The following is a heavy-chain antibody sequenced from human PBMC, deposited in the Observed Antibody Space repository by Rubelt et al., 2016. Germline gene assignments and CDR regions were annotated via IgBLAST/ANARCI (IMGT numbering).Heavy chain of an antibody. CDR2: IYPGDSDT. D-gene: IGHD1-26*01. V-gene: IGHV5-51*01. CDR1: GCSFTSYW. Sequence: EVQLVQSGAEVKKPGESLKISCKGSGCSFTSYWIGWVRQLPGKGLEWMGIIYPGDSDTRYSPACQCQVPISADQSVSTAYLQWSSLKASDTAMYYCARHGQVQSGDAFDIWGQGTMVTVSS. CDR3: ARHGQVQSGDAFDI. J-gene: IGHJ3*02.